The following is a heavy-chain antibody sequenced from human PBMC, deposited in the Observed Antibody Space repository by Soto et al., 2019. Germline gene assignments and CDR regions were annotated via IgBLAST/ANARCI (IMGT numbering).Heavy chain of an antibody. CDR2: IWYDGSLQ. D-gene: IGHD6-25*01. Sequence: QVQMVESGGGVVQPGRSLRLSCAASGFSFENYGMHWVRQAPGRGLEWVAIIWYDGSLQYYAAAVKGRFTISRDNSKNTLYLEMNSLRAEDTAVYYCANLWGDGYILGQDYNGMDVWGQGTTVIVSS. V-gene: IGHV3-33*06. J-gene: IGHJ6*02. CDR1: GFSFENYG. CDR3: ANLWGDGYILGQDYNGMDV.